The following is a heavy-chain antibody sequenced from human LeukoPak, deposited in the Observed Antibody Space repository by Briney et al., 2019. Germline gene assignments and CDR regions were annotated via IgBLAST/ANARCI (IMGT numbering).Heavy chain of an antibody. D-gene: IGHD2-2*01. CDR2: IYSGGST. J-gene: IGHJ4*02. V-gene: IGHV3-66*01. Sequence: GGSLRLSCAASGFTVSGNYMSWVRQAPGKGLEWVSVIYSGGSTYYADSVKGRFTISRDNSKSTLYLRMNSLSAEDTAVYYCASGKKVGSSSDYWGQGTLVTVST. CDR3: ASGKKVGSSSDY. CDR1: GFTVSGNY.